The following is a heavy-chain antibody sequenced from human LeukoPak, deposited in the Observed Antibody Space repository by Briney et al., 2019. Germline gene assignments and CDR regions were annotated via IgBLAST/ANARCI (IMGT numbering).Heavy chain of an antibody. D-gene: IGHD3-10*01. CDR2: ISGSGGST. CDR3: AKGGVGSSGYYYGSGSYYEYFQH. J-gene: IGHJ1*01. V-gene: IGHV3-23*01. CDR1: GFTFSSYA. Sequence: PGGSLRLSCAASGFTFSSYAMSWVRQAPGKGLEWVSAISGSGGSTYYADSVKGRFTISRDNSKNTLYLQMNSLRAEDTAVYYCAKGGVGSSGYYYGSGSYYEYFQHWGQGTLVTVSS.